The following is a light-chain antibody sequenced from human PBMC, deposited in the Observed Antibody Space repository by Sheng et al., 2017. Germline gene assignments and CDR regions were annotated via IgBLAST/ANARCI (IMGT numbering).Light chain of an antibody. CDR1: ALPKKY. Sequence: SYELTQPPSVSVSLGQMARITCSGEALPKKYAYWYQQKPGQFPVLVIYKDTERPSGIPERFSGSSSGTIVTLTISGVQAEDEADYYCLSTDSSGTYPDVFGTGTEGHRP. V-gene: IGLV3-16*01. J-gene: IGLJ1*01. CDR2: KDT. CDR3: LSTDSSGTYPDV.